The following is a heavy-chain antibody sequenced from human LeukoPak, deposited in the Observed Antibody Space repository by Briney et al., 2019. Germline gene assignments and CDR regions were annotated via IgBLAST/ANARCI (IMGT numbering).Heavy chain of an antibody. J-gene: IGHJ6*02. V-gene: IGHV3-30-3*01. Sequence: GGSLRLSCAASGFTFSSYAMHWVRQAPGKGLEWVAVISYDGSNKYYADSVKGRFTISRDNSKNTLYLQMNSLRAEDTAVYYCASNYGGNYYNGMDVWGQGTTVTVSS. D-gene: IGHD4-23*01. CDR2: ISYDGSNK. CDR1: GFTFSSYA. CDR3: ASNYGGNYYNGMDV.